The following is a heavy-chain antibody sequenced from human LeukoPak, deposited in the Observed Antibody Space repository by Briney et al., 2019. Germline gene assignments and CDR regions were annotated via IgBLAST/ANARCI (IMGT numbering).Heavy chain of an antibody. D-gene: IGHD5-12*01. J-gene: IGHJ3*02. V-gene: IGHV4-59*01. CDR3: ARPTSRSGYEFDI. CDR2: IYYSGST. Sequence: SETLSLTCAVYGGSFSGYYWSWIRQPPGKGLEWIGYIYYSGSTNYNPSLKSRVTISVDTSKNQFSLKLSSVTAADTAVYYCARPTSRSGYEFDIWGQGTMVTVSS. CDR1: GGSFSGYY.